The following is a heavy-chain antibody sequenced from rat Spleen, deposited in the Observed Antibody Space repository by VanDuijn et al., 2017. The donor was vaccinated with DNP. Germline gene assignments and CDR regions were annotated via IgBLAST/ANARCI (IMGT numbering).Heavy chain of an antibody. CDR1: GFSLTRYD. CDR2: ISSGGNT. Sequence: QVQLKESGPGLVQPSQTLSLTCTVSGFSLTRYDVTWVRQPPGKGLEWIAAISSGGNTYYNSASKSRVSISRDTSKSQVSLKMNRLQTEDTAIYFCTRGGPYWGQGTLVTVSS. CDR3: TRGGPY. J-gene: IGHJ3*01. D-gene: IGHD1-11*01. V-gene: IGHV2S12*01.